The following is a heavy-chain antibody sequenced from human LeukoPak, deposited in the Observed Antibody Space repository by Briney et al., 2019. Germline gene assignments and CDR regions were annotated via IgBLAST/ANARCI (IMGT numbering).Heavy chain of an antibody. V-gene: IGHV4-39*01. D-gene: IGHD3-9*01. CDR2: VHKSGSN. CDR1: GGSISSGYYY. CDR3: ARQDTLTHYYVMDV. Sequence: SETLSLTCTVSGGSISSGYYYWGWLRQSPGKVLEWIGTVHKSGSNYYNPSLKCRVTISIDTSKNQFSLKLNSVTAADTAVYYCARQDTLTHYYVMDVWGQGTTVTVSS. J-gene: IGHJ6*02.